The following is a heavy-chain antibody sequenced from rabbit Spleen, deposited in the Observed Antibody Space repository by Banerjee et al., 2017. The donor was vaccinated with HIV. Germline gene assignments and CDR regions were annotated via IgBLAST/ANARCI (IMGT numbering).Heavy chain of an antibody. J-gene: IGHJ4*01. CDR3: VSDAGNAGYRNGHYFNL. CDR2: IDPLFGST. D-gene: IGHD7-1*01. CDR1: GFDFSRTG. V-gene: IGHV1S47*01. Sequence: QEQLMESGGGLVQPGGSLKLSCKASGFDFSRTGVSWVRQAPGKGLEWIGYIDPLFGSTHYATWVNGRFTMSSHNAQNTLCLQLSSLTAADTATYFCVSDAGNAGYRNGHYFNLWGQGTLVTVS.